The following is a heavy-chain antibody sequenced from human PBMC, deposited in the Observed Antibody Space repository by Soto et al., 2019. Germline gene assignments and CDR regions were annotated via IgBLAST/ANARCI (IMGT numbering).Heavy chain of an antibody. Sequence: PSETLSLTCAVSGGSISSSNWWSWVRQPPGKGLEWIGEIYHSGSTNYNPSLKSRVTISVDKSKNQFSLKLSSVTAADTAVYYCARDLNSWVVVHAAKSDYGMDVWGQGTTVTVSS. CDR2: IYHSGST. CDR1: GGSISSSNW. J-gene: IGHJ6*02. CDR3: ARDLNSWVVVHAAKSDYGMDV. V-gene: IGHV4-4*02. D-gene: IGHD2-2*01.